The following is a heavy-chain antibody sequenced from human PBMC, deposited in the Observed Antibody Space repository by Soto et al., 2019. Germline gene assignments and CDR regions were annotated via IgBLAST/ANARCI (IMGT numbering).Heavy chain of an antibody. J-gene: IGHJ6*02. CDR2: INAYNGNT. Sequence: QVQLVQSGAEVKNPGASVKVSCKASGYSFTRYGIGWARQAPGLGLEWMGWINAYNGNTNYAQNLQGRLTLTTDTSTTTAYMELRSLRSNDTAIYYCAMVDVYVTPSPQDVWGQGTTVTVSS. CDR1: GYSFTRYG. CDR3: AMVDVYVTPSPQDV. V-gene: IGHV1-18*01. D-gene: IGHD3-16*01.